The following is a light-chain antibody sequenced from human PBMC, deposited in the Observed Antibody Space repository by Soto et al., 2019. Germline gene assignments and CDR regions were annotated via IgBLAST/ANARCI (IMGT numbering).Light chain of an antibody. J-gene: IGKJ4*01. CDR1: QSVTSS. CDR2: DAS. Sequence: EIVLTQSPATLSLSPGARATLSCRASQSVTSSLVWYQQKPGQSPRLLMYDASNRATDIPARFSGSGSGTDFTLTISSLETEDSAVYYCQQRSTWPRTFGGGTKVDIK. CDR3: QQRSTWPRT. V-gene: IGKV3-11*01.